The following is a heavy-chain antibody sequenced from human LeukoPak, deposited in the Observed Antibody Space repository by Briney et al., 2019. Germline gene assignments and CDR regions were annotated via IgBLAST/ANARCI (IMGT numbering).Heavy chain of an antibody. D-gene: IGHD3-10*01. CDR2: INHSGST. CDR1: GGSFSGYY. V-gene: IGHV4-34*01. Sequence: PSETLSLTCAVYGGSFSGYYWSWIRQPPGKGLEWIGEINHSGSTNYNPSLKSRVTISVDTSKNQFSVKLSSVTAADTAVYYCARRRITMVRGKGWFDPWGQGTLVTVSS. CDR3: ARRRITMVRGKGWFDP. J-gene: IGHJ5*02.